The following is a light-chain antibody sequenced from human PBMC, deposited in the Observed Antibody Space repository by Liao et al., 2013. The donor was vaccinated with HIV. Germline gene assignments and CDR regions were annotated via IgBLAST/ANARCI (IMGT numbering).Light chain of an antibody. CDR3: QAWDSGAEVL. CDR1: RLWEKY. J-gene: IGLJ2*01. V-gene: IGLV3-1*01. Sequence: SFELTQPPSLSVSPGQTATITCSGDRLWEKYTSWYLQRPGQSPVLIIYQHTERPSGIPERFSGSYSGNTATLTITGTQTMDESDYFCQAWDSGAEVLFGGGTKLTVL. CDR2: QHT.